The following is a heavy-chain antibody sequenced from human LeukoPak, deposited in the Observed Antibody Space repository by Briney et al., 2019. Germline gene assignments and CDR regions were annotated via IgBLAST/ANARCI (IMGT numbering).Heavy chain of an antibody. CDR3: AKDTLHYDSSGYYPVDYYYGMDV. CDR1: GFTFSSYA. V-gene: IGHV3-23*01. Sequence: PGGSLRLSCAASGFTFSSYAMSWVRQAPGKGLEWVSAISGSGGSTYYADSVKARFTISSDNSKTTPYLQMNSLRAEDTAVYYCAKDTLHYDSSGYYPVDYYYGMDVWGQGTTVTVSS. CDR2: ISGSGGST. J-gene: IGHJ6*02. D-gene: IGHD3-22*01.